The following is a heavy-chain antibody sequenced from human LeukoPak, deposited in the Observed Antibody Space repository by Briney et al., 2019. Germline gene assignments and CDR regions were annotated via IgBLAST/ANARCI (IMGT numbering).Heavy chain of an antibody. CDR3: ATLCGGSCSFDY. CDR1: GFTLSSYD. J-gene: IGHJ4*02. V-gene: IGHV3-30*03. CDR2: ISYDGSNK. Sequence: GGSLRLSCAASGFTLSSYDMHWVRQAPGKGLEWVAVISYDGSNKYYADSVKGRFTISRDNSKNTLYLQMGSLRAEDMAVYYCATLCGGSCSFDYWGQGTLVTVSS. D-gene: IGHD2-15*01.